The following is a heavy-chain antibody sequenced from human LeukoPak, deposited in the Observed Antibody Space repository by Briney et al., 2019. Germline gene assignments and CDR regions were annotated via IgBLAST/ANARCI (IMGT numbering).Heavy chain of an antibody. D-gene: IGHD3-22*01. V-gene: IGHV4-4*02. CDR3: ARELRYDNSDSGAF. J-gene: IGHJ3*01. CDR2: IYHSGST. Sequence: SGGSLRLSCAASGFTFSNAWMSWVRQAPGKGLEWIGYIYHSGSTYYNPSLKSRVTISIDTSTNQFSLKLTSVTAADTALYYCARELRYDNSDSGAFWGQGTVVTVSS. CDR1: GFTFSNAW.